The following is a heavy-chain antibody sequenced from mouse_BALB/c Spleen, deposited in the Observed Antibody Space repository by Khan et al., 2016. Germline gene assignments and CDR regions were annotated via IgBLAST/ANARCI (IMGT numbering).Heavy chain of an antibody. CDR1: GFAFSSYD. V-gene: IGHV5-9*02. D-gene: IGHD1-1*01. Sequence: EVELVESGRGLVKPGGSLKLSCAASGFAFSSYDMSWVRQTPAKRLEWVATISSGGSYTYYPASVKGRFPISRDNARNPLFLQMNRLRAEDTAIYYCARRDYGSSYKGFAYGGLGTLVTVSA. CDR2: ISSGGSYT. J-gene: IGHJ3*01. CDR3: ARRDYGSSYKGFAY.